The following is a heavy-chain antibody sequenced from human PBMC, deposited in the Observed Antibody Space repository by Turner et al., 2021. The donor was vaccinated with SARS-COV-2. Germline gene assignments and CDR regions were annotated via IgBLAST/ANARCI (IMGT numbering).Heavy chain of an antibody. CDR2: ISYDGSNI. J-gene: IGHJ4*02. CDR3: ARPSSGSYFSYFDY. V-gene: IGHV3-30-3*01. Sequence: QGQLVESGGGVVQPGRCLILSCAASGFTFSSYAMHRVRQAPGKGLEWVAVISYDGSNIYYADSVKGRFTISRDNSKNTLYLQMNSLRAEDTAVYYCARPSSGSYFSYFDYWGQGTLVTVSS. CDR1: GFTFSSYA. D-gene: IGHD1-26*01.